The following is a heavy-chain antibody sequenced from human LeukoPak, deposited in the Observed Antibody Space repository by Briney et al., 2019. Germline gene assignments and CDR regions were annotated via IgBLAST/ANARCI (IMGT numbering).Heavy chain of an antibody. CDR1: GDSVSSNSAA. CDR2: TYYRSKWYN. CDR3: ARDLEPSGSYYYYGMDV. V-gene: IGHV6-1*01. Sequence: SQTLSLTCAISGDSVSSNSAAWNWIRQSPSRGHEWLGRTYYRSKWYNDYAVSVKSRITINPDTSKNQFSLQLNSVTPEDTAVYYCARDLEPSGSYYYYGMDVWGQGTTVTVSS. D-gene: IGHD1-26*01. J-gene: IGHJ6*02.